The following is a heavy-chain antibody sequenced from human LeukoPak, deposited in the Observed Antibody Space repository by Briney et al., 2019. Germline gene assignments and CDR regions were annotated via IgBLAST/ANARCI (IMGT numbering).Heavy chain of an antibody. J-gene: IGHJ4*02. CDR3: AIDQPVAGVSNFDS. V-gene: IGHV7-4-1*02. CDR1: GYTFTRYA. Sequence: ASVKVSCRASGYTFTRYAMNWLRQAPGQGLEWMGWINPNTGNPTYAQAFTGRFVFSFDTSVSTAYLQISSLHTEDTAVYYCAIDQPVAGVSNFDSWGQGTLVTVSS. CDR2: INPNTGNP. D-gene: IGHD6-19*01.